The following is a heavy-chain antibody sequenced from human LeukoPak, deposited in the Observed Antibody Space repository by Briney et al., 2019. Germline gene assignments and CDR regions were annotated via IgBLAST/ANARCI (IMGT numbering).Heavy chain of an antibody. Sequence: GASVKVSCKASGGTFSSYTISWLRQAPGHGLEWMGRIIPILGIANYAQKFQGRVTITADKYTSTAYMELSSLRSEDTAVYYCASRYESYDFWSGYPDTKKRYYYYGMDVWGQGTTVTVSS. J-gene: IGHJ6*02. CDR1: GGTFSSYT. CDR3: ASRYESYDFWSGYPDTKKRYYYYGMDV. V-gene: IGHV1-69*02. CDR2: IIPILGIA. D-gene: IGHD3-3*01.